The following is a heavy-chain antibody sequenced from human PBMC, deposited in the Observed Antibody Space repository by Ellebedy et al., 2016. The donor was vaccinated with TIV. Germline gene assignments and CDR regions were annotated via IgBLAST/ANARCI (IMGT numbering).Heavy chain of an antibody. Sequence: PGGSLRLSCAASGFTFSDYYMSWIRQAPGKGLEWVSYISSSSSYTNYADSVKGRFTISRDNAKNSLYLQMNSLRAEDTAVYYCARGRVSGSYHGYYFDYWGQGTLVTVSS. J-gene: IGHJ4*02. V-gene: IGHV3-11*06. D-gene: IGHD1-26*01. CDR2: ISSSSSYT. CDR3: ARGRVSGSYHGYYFDY. CDR1: GFTFSDYY.